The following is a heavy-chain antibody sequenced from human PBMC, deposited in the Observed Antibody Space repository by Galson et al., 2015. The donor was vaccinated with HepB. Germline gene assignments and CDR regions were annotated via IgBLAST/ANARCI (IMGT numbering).Heavy chain of an antibody. CDR2: IYPGDSDT. V-gene: IGHV5-51*03. CDR1: GYSFTTYW. D-gene: IGHD4-11*01. Sequence: QSGAEVKKPGESLKISCKGSGYSFTTYWIAWVRQMSGKGLEWMGMIYPGDSDTRYSPSFQGQVTISADKSINTAYLQWSSLRASDTAIYYCARRVSDYSDYQIDYWGQGSLVTVSS. J-gene: IGHJ4*02. CDR3: ARRVSDYSDYQIDY.